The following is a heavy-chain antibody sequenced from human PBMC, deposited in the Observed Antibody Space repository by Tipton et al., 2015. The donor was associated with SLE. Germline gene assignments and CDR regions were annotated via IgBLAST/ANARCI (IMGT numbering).Heavy chain of an antibody. J-gene: IGHJ5*02. D-gene: IGHD5-24*01. CDR1: GGSISSHY. Sequence: TLSLTCTVSGGSISSHYWSWIRQPPGKGLEWIGYIYYSGSTNYNPSLKSRVTVSVDTSKNQFSLKLSSVTAADTAVYYCASILDDYNTNWFDPWGQGTLVTVSS. V-gene: IGHV4-59*08. CDR3: ASILDDYNTNWFDP. CDR2: IYYSGST.